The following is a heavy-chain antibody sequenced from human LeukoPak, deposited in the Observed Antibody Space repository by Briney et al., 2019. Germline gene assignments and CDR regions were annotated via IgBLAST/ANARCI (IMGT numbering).Heavy chain of an antibody. D-gene: IGHD2-2*01. V-gene: IGHV3-23*01. CDR2: ISGSSAGI. CDR3: VKVAVQTQVVPAAIFFDY. Sequence: PGGSLRLSCAASGFTFNNYAMGWVRQAPGKGLEWVSVISGSSAGIKYADSVKGRFTISRDNSKDTLYLQMSSLSAEDTAVYYCVKVAVQTQVVPAAIFFDYWGQGTLVTVSS. CDR1: GFTFNNYA. J-gene: IGHJ4*02.